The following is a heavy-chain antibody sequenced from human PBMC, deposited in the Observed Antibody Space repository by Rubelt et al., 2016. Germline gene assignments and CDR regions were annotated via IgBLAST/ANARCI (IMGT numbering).Heavy chain of an antibody. Sequence: QVQLVQSGAEVKKPGASVKVSCKTSGYTFTDYYMHWVRQAPGQGLEWMGWIYPKNGVTNYAQKFQGRVALTRETSISTASMELSSLTSDDTAVYYCVRENWYYDNWGQGTLVTVSS. J-gene: IGHJ4*02. CDR2: IYPKNGVT. V-gene: IGHV1-2*02. CDR3: VRENWYYDN. D-gene: IGHD2/OR15-2a*01. CDR1: GYTFTDYY.